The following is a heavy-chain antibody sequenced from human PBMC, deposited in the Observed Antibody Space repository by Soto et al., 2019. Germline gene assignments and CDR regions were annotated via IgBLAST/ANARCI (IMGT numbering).Heavy chain of an antibody. CDR3: AREADYSFDS. D-gene: IGHD2-15*01. J-gene: IGHJ5*01. V-gene: IGHV3-11*01. Sequence: GGSLRLSCAASGFTFSDYYMSWIRQAPGKGLEWVSSVSSGGSTKYYADSVKGRFTISRDNSKNSLYLQMNSLRPEDTALYYCAREADYSFDSWGQGAQVTVSS. CDR2: VSSGGSTK. CDR1: GFTFSDYY.